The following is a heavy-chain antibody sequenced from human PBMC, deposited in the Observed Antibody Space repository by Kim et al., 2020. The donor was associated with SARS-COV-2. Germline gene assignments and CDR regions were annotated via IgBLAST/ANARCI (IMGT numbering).Heavy chain of an antibody. CDR2: INAGNGNT. Sequence: ASVKVSCKASGYTFTSYAMHWVRHAPGQRLEWMGWINAGNGNTKYSQKFQGRVTITRDTSASTAYMELSSLRSEDTAVYYCARGAMVRGVIIHFDYWVQGTLVTVSS. D-gene: IGHD3-10*01. CDR3: ARGAMVRGVIIHFDY. J-gene: IGHJ4*02. V-gene: IGHV1-3*01. CDR1: GYTFTSYA.